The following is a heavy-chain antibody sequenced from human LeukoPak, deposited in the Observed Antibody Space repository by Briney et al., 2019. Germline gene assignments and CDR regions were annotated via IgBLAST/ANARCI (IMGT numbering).Heavy chain of an antibody. J-gene: IGHJ6*02. V-gene: IGHV4-30-2*01. D-gene: IGHD3-9*01. Sequence: SETLSLTCAVSGVSISSGGYSRSWIRQPPGKGLEWIGYIYHSGSTYYNPSLKSRVTISVDRSKNQFSLKLSSVTAADTAVYYCARGMILGYYDILTGYSTYYYYGMDVWGQGTTVTVSS. CDR1: GVSISSGGYS. CDR2: IYHSGST. CDR3: ARGMILGYYDILTGYSTYYYYGMDV.